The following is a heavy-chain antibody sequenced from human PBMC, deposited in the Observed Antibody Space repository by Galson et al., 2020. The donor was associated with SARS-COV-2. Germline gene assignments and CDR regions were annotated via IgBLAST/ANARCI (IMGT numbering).Heavy chain of an antibody. J-gene: IGHJ5*02. CDR1: GYIFTTYY. Sequence: GESLKISCRASGYIFTTYYVYWVRQAPGQGLEWMGWINPNSGDRKYAQKFQGRVTMTRDTSINTAYMELSRLRSDDTAVYYCAKTLRGIWFGESNWFDPWGQGTLVTVSS. CDR3: AKTLRGIWFGESNWFDP. CDR2: INPNSGDR. D-gene: IGHD3-10*01. V-gene: IGHV1-2*02.